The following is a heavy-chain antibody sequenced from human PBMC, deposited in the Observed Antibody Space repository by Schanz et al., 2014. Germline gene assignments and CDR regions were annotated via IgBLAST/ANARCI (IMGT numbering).Heavy chain of an antibody. D-gene: IGHD3-10*01. Sequence: QVQLVESGGGVVQPGRSLRLSCSASGFTLSSYGMHWVRQAPGKGLEWLAVIWFDGTNKYNADSVKGRFTISRDTSKNTLYLLLNSLRAEDTAVYYCARDQYYFGSGNPFDIWGKGTTVTVSS. J-gene: IGHJ6*04. CDR3: ARDQYYFGSGNPFDI. V-gene: IGHV3-33*01. CDR2: IWFDGTNK. CDR1: GFTLSSYG.